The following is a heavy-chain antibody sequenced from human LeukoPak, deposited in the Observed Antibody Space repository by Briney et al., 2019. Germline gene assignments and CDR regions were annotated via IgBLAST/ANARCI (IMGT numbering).Heavy chain of an antibody. CDR3: ARDSSYDSSGYYSYIDY. J-gene: IGHJ4*02. D-gene: IGHD3-22*01. CDR2: ISAYNGNT. Sequence: GASMKVSCKASGYTFTSYGISWVRQAPGQGLEWMGWISAYNGNTNYAQKLQGRVTMTTDTSTSTAYMELRSLRSDDTAVYYCARDSSYDSSGYYSYIDYWGQGTLVTVSS. CDR1: GYTFTSYG. V-gene: IGHV1-18*01.